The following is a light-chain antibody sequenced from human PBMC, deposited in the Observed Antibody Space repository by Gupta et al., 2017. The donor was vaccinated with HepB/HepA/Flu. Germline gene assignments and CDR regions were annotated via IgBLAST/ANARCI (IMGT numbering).Light chain of an antibody. CDR2: EVS. CDR3: RSDACSDNSV. V-gene: IGLV2-8*01. J-gene: IGLJ1*01. CDR1: ITDAGGYNF. Sequence: SAMTQPPSAHGYPGQSVNISCTGTITDAGGYNFVSRYQQHPGKAPKLLIYEVSRRPAGVALGFSASKAGNTASLTVSGLPEDEDADYYCRSDACSDNSVSGTGTKVTVL.